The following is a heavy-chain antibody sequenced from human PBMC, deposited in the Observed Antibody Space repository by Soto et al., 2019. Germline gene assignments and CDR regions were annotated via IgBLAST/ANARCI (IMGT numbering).Heavy chain of an antibody. CDR3: ARYCSSTSCYATWFDP. Sequence: QVQLVQYGAEVKKPGASVKVSCRASSYTFTSCGISWVRQAPGQGIEWMGWISAYNGNTNYAQKLQGRVTMTTDTSTSTAYMELRSLRSDDTAVYYCARYCSSTSCYATWFDPWGQGTLVTVSS. D-gene: IGHD2-2*01. J-gene: IGHJ5*02. CDR2: ISAYNGNT. V-gene: IGHV1-18*01. CDR1: SYTFTSCG.